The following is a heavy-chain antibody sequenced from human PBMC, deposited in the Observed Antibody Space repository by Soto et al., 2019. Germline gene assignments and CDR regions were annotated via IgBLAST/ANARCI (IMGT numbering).Heavy chain of an antibody. Sequence: QVQLQQWGAGLLKPSETLSLTCAVYGGSFSGYYWSWIRQPPGKGLEWMGEINHSGSTNYNPSLKSRVTISVDTSKNQFSLKLSSVIAADTAVYYCARAADDSSGYYYGYFDYWGQGTLVTVSS. V-gene: IGHV4-34*01. CDR3: ARAADDSSGYYYGYFDY. J-gene: IGHJ4*02. CDR1: GGSFSGYY. CDR2: INHSGST. D-gene: IGHD3-22*01.